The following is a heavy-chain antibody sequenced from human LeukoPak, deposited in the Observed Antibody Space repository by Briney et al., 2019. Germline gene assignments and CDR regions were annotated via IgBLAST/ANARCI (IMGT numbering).Heavy chain of an antibody. CDR2: IYYSGST. D-gene: IGHD2-2*01. V-gene: IGHV4-59*04. J-gene: IGHJ3*02. CDR1: GGSISNYY. Sequence: SETLSLTCTVSGGSISNYYWTWIRQPPGKGLEWIGNIYYSGSTYYNPSLKSRVTISVDTSKNQFSLKLSSVTAADTAVYYCARLVPAAEAFDIWGQGTMVTVSS. CDR3: ARLVPAAEAFDI.